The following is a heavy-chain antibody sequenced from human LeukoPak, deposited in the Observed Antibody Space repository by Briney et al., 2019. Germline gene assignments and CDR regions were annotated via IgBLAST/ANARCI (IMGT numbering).Heavy chain of an antibody. Sequence: SETLSLTCTVSGYSISSGYYWGWIRQPPGKGLEWIGSIYHSGNTYYNPSLKSRVTISVDTSKNQFSLKLSSVTATDTAVYYCTRPYYYDSSGSPDYWGQGTLVTVSS. CDR2: IYHSGNT. D-gene: IGHD3-22*01. CDR3: TRPYYYDSSGSPDY. CDR1: GYSISSGYY. J-gene: IGHJ4*02. V-gene: IGHV4-38-2*02.